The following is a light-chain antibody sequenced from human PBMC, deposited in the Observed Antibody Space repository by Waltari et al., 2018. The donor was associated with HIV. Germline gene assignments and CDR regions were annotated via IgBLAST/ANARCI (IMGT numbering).Light chain of an antibody. J-gene: IGKJ1*01. CDR1: QSVSRN. CDR3: QQYNNWWT. Sequence: EIVMTQSPATLSVSPGERATLSCRASQSVSRNLAWYQQKTGQAPRRLIYDASTRATGIPARFSGSGYETEYSLTISSLRSDDLALYCGQQYNNWWTFGEGTKVEIK. V-gene: IGKV3-15*01. CDR2: DAS.